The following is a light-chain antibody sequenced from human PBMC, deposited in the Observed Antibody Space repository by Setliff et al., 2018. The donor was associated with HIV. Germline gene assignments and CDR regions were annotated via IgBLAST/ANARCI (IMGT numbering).Light chain of an antibody. V-gene: IGLV2-23*01. CDR2: QAT. CDR3: CSNTGSNTYV. CDR1: SSDVGRYNL. Sequence: SALAQPASVSGSPGQSITISCTGTSSDVGRYNLVSWYQQHPGKAPKLMIYQATKRPSGVSNRFSGSKSGNTASLTISGLQAEDEADYYCCSNTGSNTYVFGTGTKGTVL. J-gene: IGLJ1*01.